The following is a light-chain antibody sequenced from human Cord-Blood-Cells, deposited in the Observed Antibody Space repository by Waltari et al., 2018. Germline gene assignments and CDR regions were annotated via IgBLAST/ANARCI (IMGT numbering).Light chain of an antibody. CDR1: SSHVGSYNL. V-gene: IGLV2-23*01. CDR2: EGS. CDR3: CSYAGSSTYYG. Sequence: QSALTQPASVSGSPGQSITISCTGTSSHVGSYNLVSWYQQHPGKAPKLMIYEGSKRPSGVSNRFSVSKSGNTASLTISGLQAEDEADYYCCSYAGSSTYYGFGTGTKVTVL. J-gene: IGLJ1*01.